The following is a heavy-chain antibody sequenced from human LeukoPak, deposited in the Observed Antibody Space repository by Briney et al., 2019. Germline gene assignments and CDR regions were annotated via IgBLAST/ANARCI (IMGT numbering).Heavy chain of an antibody. CDR2: IYYSGST. V-gene: IGHV4-59*01. J-gene: IGHJ3*02. CDR1: GGSIGSYY. CDR3: ASRYYDSSGDYAFDI. Sequence: LELLSLTCTVSGGSIGSYYWSWIRQPPGKGLEWIGYIYYSGSTNYNPSLKSRVTISVDTSKNQFSLKLSSVTAADTAVYYCASRYYDSSGDYAFDIWGQGTMVTVSS. D-gene: IGHD3-22*01.